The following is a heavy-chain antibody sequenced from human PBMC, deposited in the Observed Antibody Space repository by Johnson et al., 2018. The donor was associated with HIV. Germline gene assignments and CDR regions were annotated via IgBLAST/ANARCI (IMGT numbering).Heavy chain of an antibody. J-gene: IGHJ3*02. D-gene: IGHD4-11*01. CDR1: GFTFDDYA. CDR3: ARGGLYIQFLAFDAFDI. Sequence: VQLVESGGGLVQPGGSLRLSCAASGFTFDDYAMHWVRQAPGKGLEWVSGISWNSGSIDYADSVKGRFTISRDNSKNTLYLQMNSLRAEDTAVYFCARGGLYIQFLAFDAFDIWGQGTMVTVSS. CDR2: ISWNSGSI. V-gene: IGHV3-9*01.